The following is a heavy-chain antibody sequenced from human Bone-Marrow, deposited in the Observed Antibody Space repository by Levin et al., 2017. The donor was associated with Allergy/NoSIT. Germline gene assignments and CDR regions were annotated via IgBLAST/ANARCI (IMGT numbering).Heavy chain of an antibody. D-gene: IGHD2-2*01. CDR3: ARVNVVVPAAMGAFDI. J-gene: IGHJ3*02. CDR2: ISYDGSNK. Sequence: PGGSLRLSCAASGFTFSSYAMHWVRQAPGKGLEWVAVISYDGSNKYYADSVKGRFTISRDNSKNTLYLQMNSLRAEDTAVYYCARVNVVVPAAMGAFDIWGQGTMVTVSS. CDR1: GFTFSSYA. V-gene: IGHV3-30-3*01.